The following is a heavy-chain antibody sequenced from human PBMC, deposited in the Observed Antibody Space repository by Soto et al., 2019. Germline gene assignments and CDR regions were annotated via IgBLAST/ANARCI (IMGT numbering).Heavy chain of an antibody. CDR3: AKDLTYYYDSSGYYHDAFDI. D-gene: IGHD3-22*01. Sequence: AGGSLRLSCAASGFTFSSYAMSWVRQAPGKGLEWVSAISGSGGSTYYADSVKGRFTISRDNSKNTLYLQMNSLRAEDTAVYYCAKDLTYYYDSSGYYHDAFDIWGQGTMVTVS. V-gene: IGHV3-23*01. CDR2: ISGSGGST. J-gene: IGHJ3*02. CDR1: GFTFSSYA.